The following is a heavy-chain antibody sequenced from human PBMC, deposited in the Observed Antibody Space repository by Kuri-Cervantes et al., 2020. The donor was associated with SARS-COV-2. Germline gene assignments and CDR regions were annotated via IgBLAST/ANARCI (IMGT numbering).Heavy chain of an antibody. CDR2: IYYSGST. J-gene: IGHJ5*02. CDR3: ARVDSIAARPRWFAP. D-gene: IGHD6-6*01. V-gene: IGHV4-59*01. CDR1: GGSISSYY. Sequence: SETLSLTCTVSGGSISSYYWSWIRQPPGKGLEWIGYIYYSGSTNYNPSLKSRVTISVDTSKNQFSLKLSSVTAADTAVYYCARVDSIAARPRWFAPWGQGTLVTVSS.